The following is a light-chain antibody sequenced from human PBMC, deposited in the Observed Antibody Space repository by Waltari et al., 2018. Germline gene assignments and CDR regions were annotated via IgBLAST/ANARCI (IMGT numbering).Light chain of an antibody. V-gene: IGKV3-20*01. CDR2: GAS. CDR1: QSVSSSY. J-gene: IGKJ2*01. CDR3: QPYGSSPNT. Sequence: EIVLTQSPGTLSLSPGERATLSCRASQSVSSSYLAWYQQKPGQAPRLLIYGASSRATGIPDRFSGSGSVTDFTLTISRLEPEDFAVYYCQPYGSSPNTFGQGTKLEIK.